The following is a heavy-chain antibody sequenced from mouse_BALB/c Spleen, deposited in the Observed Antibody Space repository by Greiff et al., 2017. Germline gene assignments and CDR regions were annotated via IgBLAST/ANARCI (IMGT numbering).Heavy chain of an antibody. CDR3: TREGDGSFDY. D-gene: IGHD1-1*01. V-gene: IGHV5-6-4*01. CDR2: ISSGGSYT. J-gene: IGHJ2*01. CDR1: GFTFSSYT. Sequence: EVMLVESGGGLVKPGGSLKLSCAASGFTFSSYTMSWVRQTPEKRLEWVATISSGGSYTYYPDSVKGRFTISRDNAKNTLYLQMSSLKSEDTAMYYCTREGDGSFDYWGQGTTLTVSS.